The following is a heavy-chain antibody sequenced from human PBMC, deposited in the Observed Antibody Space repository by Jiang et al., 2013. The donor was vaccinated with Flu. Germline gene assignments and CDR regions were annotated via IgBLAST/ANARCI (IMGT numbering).Heavy chain of an antibody. CDR3: AKDAGIGTIFGVVLGPSDY. Sequence: VQLVESGGGLVQPGGSLRLSCAASGFTFSSYAMSWVRQAPGKGLEWVSAISGSGGSTYYADSVKGRFTISRDNSKNTLYLQMNSLRAEDTAVYYCAKDAGIGTIFGVVLGPSDYWGQGTLVTVSS. D-gene: IGHD3-3*01. CDR1: GFTFSSYA. CDR2: ISGSGGST. J-gene: IGHJ4*02. V-gene: IGHV3-23*04.